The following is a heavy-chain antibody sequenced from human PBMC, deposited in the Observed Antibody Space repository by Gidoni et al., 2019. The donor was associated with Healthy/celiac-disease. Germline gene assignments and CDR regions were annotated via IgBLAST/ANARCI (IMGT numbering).Heavy chain of an antibody. Sequence: EVQLVESGGGLVKPGGSLRLSCAASGFTFSSYSMNWVRQAPGKGLEWVSSISSSSSYIYYADSVKGRFTISRDNAKNSLYLQMNSLRAEDTAVYYCASSTVTTLDAFDIWGQGTMVTVSS. D-gene: IGHD4-17*01. V-gene: IGHV3-21*01. CDR3: ASSTVTTLDAFDI. CDR1: GFTFSSYS. CDR2: ISSSSSYI. J-gene: IGHJ3*02.